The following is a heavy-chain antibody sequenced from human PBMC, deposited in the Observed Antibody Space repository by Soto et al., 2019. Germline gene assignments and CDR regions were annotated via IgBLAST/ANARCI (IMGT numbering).Heavy chain of an antibody. D-gene: IGHD2-2*01. CDR1: GFTFSNYG. CDR2: MSYDGNNK. Sequence: QVQLVESGGGVVQPGRSLRLSCAASGFTFSNYGMHWVRQAPGKGPEWVTIMSYDGNNKFYADSVKGRFTISRDNSKNARYLQMDSLRPEDTAVYYCAKDVYCGTTGCLRNIVHYRCQGTLVTVSS. V-gene: IGHV3-30*18. CDR3: AKDVYCGTTGCLRNIVHY. J-gene: IGHJ4*02.